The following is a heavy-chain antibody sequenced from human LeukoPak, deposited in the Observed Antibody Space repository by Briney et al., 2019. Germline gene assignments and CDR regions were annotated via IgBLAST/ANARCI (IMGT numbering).Heavy chain of an antibody. V-gene: IGHV4-39*07. CDR2: RYYSGST. CDR3: STRRQSMAIDN. Sequence: SETLSLTCAVAGGSISKTNYFWGWIRQPPGKGLEWIGSRYYSGSTQYNPSLKSRVTISVDTSKNQFSLKVSSVTAADTAVYYCSTRRQSMAIDNWGQGTLVTVSS. CDR1: GGSISKTNYF. D-gene: IGHD2-21*01. J-gene: IGHJ4*02.